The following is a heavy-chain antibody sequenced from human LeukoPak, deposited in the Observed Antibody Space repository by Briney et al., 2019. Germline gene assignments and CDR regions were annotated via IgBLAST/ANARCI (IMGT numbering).Heavy chain of an antibody. J-gene: IGHJ4*02. CDR1: GYTFTSYY. V-gene: IGHV1-46*01. CDR3: ASSGPGYYYDSGGSFDY. CDR2: INPSGGST. D-gene: IGHD3-22*01. Sequence: ASVKVSCKASGYTFTSYYMHWVRQAPGQGLEWMGIINPSGGSTSYAQKFQGRVTITADKSTSTAYMELSSLRSEDTAVYYCASSGPGYYYDSGGSFDYWGQGTLVTVSS.